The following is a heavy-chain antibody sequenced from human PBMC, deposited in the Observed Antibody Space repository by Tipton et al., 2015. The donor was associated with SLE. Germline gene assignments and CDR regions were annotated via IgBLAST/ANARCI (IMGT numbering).Heavy chain of an antibody. V-gene: IGHV4-4*07. D-gene: IGHD2-15*01. J-gene: IGHJ4*02. CDR3: ARVGCSGGSCYVDY. Sequence: TLSLTCTVSGGSISSYYWSWIRQPAGKGLEWIGRIYTGGSTNYNPSLKSRVTMSVDTSKNQFSLKLSSVTAADTAVYYCARVGCSGGSCYVDYWGQGTLVTVSS. CDR2: IYTGGST. CDR1: GGSISSYY.